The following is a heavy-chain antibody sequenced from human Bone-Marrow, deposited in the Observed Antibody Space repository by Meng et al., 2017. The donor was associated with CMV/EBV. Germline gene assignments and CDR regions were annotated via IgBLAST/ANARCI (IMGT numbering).Heavy chain of an antibody. J-gene: IGHJ6*02. V-gene: IGHV3-30*02. CDR3: AKDLISSTSCYTCPHYGMDV. D-gene: IGHD2-2*02. CDR2: IRYDGSNK. CDR1: GFTFSSYG. Sequence: GGSLRLSCAASGFTFSSYGMHWVRQAPGKGLEWVAFIRYDGSNKYYADSVKGRFTISRDNSKNTLYLQMNSLRAEDTAVYYCAKDLISSTSCYTCPHYGMDVWGQGTTVTFSS.